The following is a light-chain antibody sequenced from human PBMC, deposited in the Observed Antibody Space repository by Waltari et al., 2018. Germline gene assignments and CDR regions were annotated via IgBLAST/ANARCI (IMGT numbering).Light chain of an antibody. CDR2: EVT. CDR3: SSYGGSNDVI. J-gene: IGLJ2*01. V-gene: IGLV2-8*01. Sequence: QSALTQPPSASGSLGQSVTISCTGTSRDIGGYNFVSWYQQYPGNAPKLIIFEVTKRPSGVPDRFSGSKSGTTASLTVAGLQAEDEADYYCSSYGGSNDVIFGGGTKITVL. CDR1: SRDIGGYNF.